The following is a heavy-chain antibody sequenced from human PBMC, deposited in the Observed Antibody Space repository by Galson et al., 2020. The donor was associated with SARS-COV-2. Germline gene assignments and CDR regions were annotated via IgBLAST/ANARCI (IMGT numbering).Heavy chain of an antibody. CDR1: GYSFTSYW. CDR2: IYPGYSDT. CDR3: ARSADLYGYTRY. V-gene: IGHV5-51*01. D-gene: IGHD5-18*01. J-gene: IGHJ4*02. Sequence: GESLKISCKGSGYSFTSYWIGWVRQMPGKGLDWMGIIYPGYSDTRYSPSFQGQVTNSADKSIRTAYLQWSSLKASDTAMYYCARSADLYGYTRYWGQGTLVTVSS.